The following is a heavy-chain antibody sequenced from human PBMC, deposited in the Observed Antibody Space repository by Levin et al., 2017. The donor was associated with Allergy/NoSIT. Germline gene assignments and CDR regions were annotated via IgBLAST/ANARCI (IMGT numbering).Heavy chain of an antibody. CDR2: IYAGDSDT. CDR3: AKLRRRAIRYDAFDI. Sequence: KVSCKGSGYSFSIYWIGWVRQMPGKGLEWMGIIYAGDSDTRYSPSFQGQVTISVDKSISTAYLQWSSLKASDTAMYYCAKLRRRAIRYDAFDIWGQGTMVTVSS. V-gene: IGHV5-51*01. J-gene: IGHJ3*02. CDR1: GYSFSIYW. D-gene: IGHD3-16*01.